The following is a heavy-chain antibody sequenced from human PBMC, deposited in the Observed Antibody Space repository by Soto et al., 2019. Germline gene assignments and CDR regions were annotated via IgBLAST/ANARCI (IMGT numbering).Heavy chain of an antibody. Sequence: QVQLQQWGAGLLKPSETLSLTCAVYGGSFSGYYWSWIRQPPGKGLEWIGEINHSGSTNYNPSLKSRVTISVDTSKNLFSLKLSSVTAADMAVYYCARDRVVLTYYYYGMDVWGQGTTVTVSS. V-gene: IGHV4-34*01. CDR2: INHSGST. J-gene: IGHJ6*02. CDR1: GGSFSGYY. D-gene: IGHD2-15*01. CDR3: ARDRVVLTYYYYGMDV.